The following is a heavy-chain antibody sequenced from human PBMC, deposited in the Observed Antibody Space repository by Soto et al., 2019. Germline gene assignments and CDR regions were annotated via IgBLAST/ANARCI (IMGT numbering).Heavy chain of an antibody. CDR2: ITSGGRSI. CDR1: GFTFSDYE. J-gene: IGHJ4*02. V-gene: IGHV3-48*03. Sequence: GGSLRLSCTASGFTFSDYEMNWVRQAPGKGLEWVSYITSGGRSIYYADSVKGRFIISRDNAENSLYLQMNSLRPEDTTVYYCVRRMASPDQWGQGTLVTVSS. CDR3: VRRMASPDQ. D-gene: IGHD2-15*01.